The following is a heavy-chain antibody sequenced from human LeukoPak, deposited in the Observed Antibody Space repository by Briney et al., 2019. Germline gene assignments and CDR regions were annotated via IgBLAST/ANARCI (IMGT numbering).Heavy chain of an antibody. CDR3: AGRVSSSDAFDI. Sequence: SETLSLTCTVSGGSISSYYWSWIRQPAGKGLEWIGRIYTSGSTNYNPSLKSRVTISVDTSKNQFSLKLSSVTAADTAVYYCAGRVSSSDAFDIWGQGTMVTVSS. D-gene: IGHD6-6*01. J-gene: IGHJ3*02. CDR1: GGSISSYY. CDR2: IYTSGST. V-gene: IGHV4-4*07.